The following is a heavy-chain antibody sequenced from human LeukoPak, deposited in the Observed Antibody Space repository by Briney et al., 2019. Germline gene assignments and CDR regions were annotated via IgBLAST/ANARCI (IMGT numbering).Heavy chain of an antibody. CDR2: ISGGGGST. J-gene: IGHJ5*02. D-gene: IGHD6-19*01. CDR3: AKGGSGWSGRLDP. V-gene: IGHV3-23*01. CDR1: GFTFTSYA. Sequence: GGSLTLSCAASGFTFTSYAKGWVRQAPGKGLEWVSAISGGGGSTYYADSVRGRFTISRDNSKNTLYLQMNSLRPEDTALYYCAKGGSGWSGRLDPWGQGTLVTVSS.